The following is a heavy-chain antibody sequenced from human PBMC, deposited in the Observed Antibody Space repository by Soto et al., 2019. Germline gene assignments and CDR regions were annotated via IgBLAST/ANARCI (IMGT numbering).Heavy chain of an antibody. CDR1: GGSISSSSYY. V-gene: IGHV4-39*01. D-gene: IGHD3-10*01. CDR2: IYYSGST. CDR3: ARRIWFGEMRP. Sequence: QLQLQESGPGLVKPSETLSLTCTVSGGSISSSSYYWGWIRQPPGKGLEWIGSIYYSGSTYYNPSLKSRVTISVDTSKNQFSLKLSSVTAADTAVYYCARRIWFGEMRPWGQGTLVTVSS. J-gene: IGHJ5*02.